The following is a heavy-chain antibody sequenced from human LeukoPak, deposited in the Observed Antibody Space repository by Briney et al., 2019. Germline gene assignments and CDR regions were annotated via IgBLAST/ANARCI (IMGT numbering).Heavy chain of an antibody. J-gene: IGHJ3*02. D-gene: IGHD3/OR15-3a*01. Sequence: GGSLRLSCAASGFTFHDYAMHWVRQVPGKGLEWVSGITWNSGSVLYADSVRGQFTISRDNAKNSLYLQMNSLRPEDMAFYYCAKGLGVASLIVDALDMWGQGTMVTV. CDR3: AKGLGVASLIVDALDM. CDR1: GFTFHDYA. CDR2: ITWNSGSV. V-gene: IGHV3-9*03.